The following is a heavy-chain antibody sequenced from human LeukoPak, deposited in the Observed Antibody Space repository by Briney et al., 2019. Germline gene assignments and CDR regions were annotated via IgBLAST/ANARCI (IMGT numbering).Heavy chain of an antibody. D-gene: IGHD3-10*01. J-gene: IGHJ3*02. CDR1: GFTFSSYW. CDR3: ARGMSGDPRGNDAFDI. V-gene: IGHV3-7*01. CDR2: IKQDGSEK. Sequence: GGSLRLSCAASGFTFSSYWMSWVRQAPGKGLEWVANIKQDGSEKYYVDSVKGRFTISRDNAKNSLYLQMNSLRAEDTAVYYCARGMSGDPRGNDAFDIWGQGTMVTVSS.